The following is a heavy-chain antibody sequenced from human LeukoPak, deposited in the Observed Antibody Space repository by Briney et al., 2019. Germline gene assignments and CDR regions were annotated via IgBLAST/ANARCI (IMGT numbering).Heavy chain of an antibody. V-gene: IGHV4-4*07. D-gene: IGHD3-3*01. CDR2: IYTSGST. J-gene: IGHJ5*02. CDR1: GGSISSYY. CDR3: ARDYPITIFGVVIRTRVWFDP. Sequence: SQTLSLTCTVSGGSISSYYWSWIRQPAGKGLEWIGRIYTSGSTNYNPSLKSRVTMSVDTSKNQFSLKLSSVTAADTAVYYCARDYPITIFGVVIRTRVWFDPWGQGTLVTVSS.